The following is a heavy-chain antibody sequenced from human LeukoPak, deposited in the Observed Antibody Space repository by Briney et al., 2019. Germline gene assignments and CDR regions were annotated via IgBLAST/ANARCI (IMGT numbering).Heavy chain of an antibody. CDR2: ISGSDGST. CDR1: GFTFSSYG. V-gene: IGHV3-23*01. CDR3: AKSGVRGVIIGPCFDY. D-gene: IGHD3-10*01. Sequence: GGTLRLSCAASGFTFSSYGMSWVRQAPGKGREWVSAISGSDGSTYYADSVKGRFTISRDNSKNTLYLQMNSLRAEDTAVYYCAKSGVRGVIIGPCFDYWGQGTLVTVSS. J-gene: IGHJ4*02.